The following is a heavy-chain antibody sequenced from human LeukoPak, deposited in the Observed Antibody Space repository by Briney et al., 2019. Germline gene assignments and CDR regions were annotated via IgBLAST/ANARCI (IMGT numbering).Heavy chain of an antibody. CDR2: IYYSGST. D-gene: IGHD3-10*01. J-gene: IGHJ6*03. CDR1: GYSISSGYY. Sequence: SETLSLTCTVSGYSISSGYYWGWIRQPPGKGLEWIGYIYYSGSTNYNPSLKSRVTISVDTSKNQFSLKLSSVTAADTAVYYCARVPTMVRGEIPYYYMDVWGKGTTVTISS. CDR3: ARVPTMVRGEIPYYYMDV. V-gene: IGHV4-61*01.